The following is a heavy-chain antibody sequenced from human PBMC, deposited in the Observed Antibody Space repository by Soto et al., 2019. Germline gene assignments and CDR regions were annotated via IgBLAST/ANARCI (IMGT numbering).Heavy chain of an antibody. CDR1: GFTFSNYA. D-gene: IGHD3-22*01. Sequence: QVQLVESGGGVVQPGRSLRVSCAASGFTFSNYAMHWVRQAPGKGLEWVAVVSYDGSKQFYADSVEGRFTISRDSSKITLYLHMDNLRDEDTAVYYCARDRVYYYDNSGYYNFDYWGQGTVVTVSS. CDR2: VSYDGSKQ. CDR3: ARDRVYYYDNSGYYNFDY. J-gene: IGHJ4*02. V-gene: IGHV3-30-3*01.